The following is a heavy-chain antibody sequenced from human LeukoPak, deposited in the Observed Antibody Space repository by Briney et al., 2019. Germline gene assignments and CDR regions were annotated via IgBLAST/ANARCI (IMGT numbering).Heavy chain of an antibody. D-gene: IGHD6-13*01. V-gene: IGHV3-30*18. Sequence: PGGSLRLSCAASGFTFSDNGMQWVRQAPGQGLEWVALISTDGSHKDFADSVKGRFTLSRDNSKNTLYLQMNSLRVEDTAVYYCAKDGTSSWFGEATWGQGTLVTVSS. CDR2: ISTDGSHK. CDR3: AKDGTSSWFGEAT. CDR1: GFTFSDNG. J-gene: IGHJ5*02.